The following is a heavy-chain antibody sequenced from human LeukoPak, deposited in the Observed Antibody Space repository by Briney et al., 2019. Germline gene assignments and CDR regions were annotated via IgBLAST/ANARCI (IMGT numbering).Heavy chain of an antibody. Sequence: GGSLRLSCAASGFTFSSYGMHWVRQAPGKGLEWVAVISYDGSNKYYADSVEGRFTISRDNSKNTVFLQMNSLRAEDTAVYYCAKWGDYDVLTGYYVSDYWGQGTLVTVSS. CDR3: AKWGDYDVLTGYYVSDY. V-gene: IGHV3-30*18. D-gene: IGHD3-9*01. CDR1: GFTFSSYG. CDR2: ISYDGSNK. J-gene: IGHJ4*02.